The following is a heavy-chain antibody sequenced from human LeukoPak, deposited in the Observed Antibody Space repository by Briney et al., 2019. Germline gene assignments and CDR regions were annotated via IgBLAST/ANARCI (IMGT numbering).Heavy chain of an antibody. CDR1: GYTFTGYY. CDR3: ARGDYGSGSYYKN. J-gene: IGHJ4*02. D-gene: IGHD3-10*01. V-gene: IGHV1-2*02. Sequence: EASVKVSCKASGYTFTGYYMHWVRQAPGQGLEWMGWINPNSGGTNYAQKFQGRVTMTRDTSISTAYMELSRLRSEDTAVYYCARGDYGSGSYYKNWGQGTLVTVSS. CDR2: INPNSGGT.